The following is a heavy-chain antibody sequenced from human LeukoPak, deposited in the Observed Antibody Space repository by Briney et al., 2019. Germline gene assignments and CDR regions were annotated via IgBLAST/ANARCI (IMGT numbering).Heavy chain of an antibody. V-gene: IGHV4-34*01. CDR1: GGSFSGYY. CDR2: INHSGST. D-gene: IGHD2-15*01. CDR3: ARGRRIVVVIGATRTHRDYYMDV. Sequence: KTSETLSLTCAVYGGSFSGYYWSWIRQPPGKGLEWIGEINHSGSTNYNPSLKSRVTISVDTSKNQFSLKLSSVTAADTAVYYCARGRRIVVVIGATRTHRDYYMDVWGKGTTVTVSS. J-gene: IGHJ6*03.